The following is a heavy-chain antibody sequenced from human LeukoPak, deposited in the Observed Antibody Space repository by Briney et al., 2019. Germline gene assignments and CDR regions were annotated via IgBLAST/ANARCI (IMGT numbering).Heavy chain of an antibody. CDR1: GGSFSGYY. Sequence: SETLSLTCAVYGGSFSGYYWSWIRQPPGKGLEWIGEINHSGSTNYNPSLKSRVTISVDTSKNQFSLKLTSVTAADTAVYYCARFKRAGGWSYFDYWGQGTLVTVSS. CDR2: INHSGST. J-gene: IGHJ4*02. D-gene: IGHD6-19*01. CDR3: ARFKRAGGWSYFDY. V-gene: IGHV4-34*01.